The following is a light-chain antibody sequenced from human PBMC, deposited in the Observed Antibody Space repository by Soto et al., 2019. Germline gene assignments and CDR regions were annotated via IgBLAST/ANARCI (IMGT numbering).Light chain of an antibody. Sequence: QSALTRPASVSGSPGQSITISCTGTSSDVGSYNVVSWYQQHRGNAPKLMIYEANKRPSGISTRFSGSKSGNTASLTISGLQAEDEADYYCCSYAGSSTWVFGGGTKVTVL. CDR1: SSDVGSYNV. J-gene: IGLJ3*02. V-gene: IGLV2-23*01. CDR2: EAN. CDR3: CSYAGSSTWV.